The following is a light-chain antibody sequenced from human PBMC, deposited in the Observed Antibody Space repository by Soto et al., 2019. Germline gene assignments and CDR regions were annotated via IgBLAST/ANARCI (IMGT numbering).Light chain of an antibody. CDR1: QSLLHSNGYKY. V-gene: IGKV2-28*01. CDR2: LGS. Sequence: VMTQSPVSLPVTPGEPASISCRSSQSLLHSNGYKYLDWYLQKPGQSPQLLIYLGSNRASGVSDRFSGSGSGTDFTLKIRRVGAEDVGVYYCMQALQTPYTFGPGTKLEIK. J-gene: IGKJ2*01. CDR3: MQALQTPYT.